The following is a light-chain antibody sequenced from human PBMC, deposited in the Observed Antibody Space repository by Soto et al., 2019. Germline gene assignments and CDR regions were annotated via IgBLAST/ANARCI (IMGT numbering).Light chain of an antibody. Sequence: ETVMTQSPATLSVSPGERATLSCRASQSVSSNFAWYQQKPGQAPRLLIYGASTRAAGIPARISGSGSGTEFTLTISSLQPEDFAVYYCQQYNNWPQTFGQGTKVDIK. CDR1: QSVSSN. CDR2: GAS. J-gene: IGKJ1*01. CDR3: QQYNNWPQT. V-gene: IGKV3-15*01.